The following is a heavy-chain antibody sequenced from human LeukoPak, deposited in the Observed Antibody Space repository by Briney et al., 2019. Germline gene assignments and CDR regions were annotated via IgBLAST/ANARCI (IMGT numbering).Heavy chain of an antibody. CDR2: ISYDGSNK. CDR3: ARESHYYDSSGYYSRPYYFDY. CDR1: GFTFSSYA. D-gene: IGHD3-22*01. Sequence: GSLRLSCAASGFTFSSYAMHWVRQAPGKGLEWVAVISYDGSNKYYADSVKGRFTISRDNSKNTLYLQMNSLRAEDTAVYYCARESHYYDSSGYYSRPYYFDYWGQGTLVTVSS. J-gene: IGHJ4*02. V-gene: IGHV3-30-3*01.